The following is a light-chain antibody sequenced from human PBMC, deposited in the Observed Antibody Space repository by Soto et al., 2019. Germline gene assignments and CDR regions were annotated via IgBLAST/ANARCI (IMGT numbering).Light chain of an antibody. CDR1: SSDLGAYKY. CDR2: EVS. J-gene: IGLJ1*01. V-gene: IGLV2-14*03. CDR3: SSYTNTSTLV. Sequence: QSALTHPASLSGSPGQSIAISCAGTSSDLGAYKYVSWYQQHPDKAPKLILYEVSRRPSGVSNRFSGSKSGNTASLTISGLLAEDEADYSCSSYTNTSTLVFGTGTKVTVL.